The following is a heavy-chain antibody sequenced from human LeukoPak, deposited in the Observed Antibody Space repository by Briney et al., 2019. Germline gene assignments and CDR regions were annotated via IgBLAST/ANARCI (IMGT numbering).Heavy chain of an antibody. J-gene: IGHJ3*02. V-gene: IGHV3-30*02. CDR2: IRYDGSNK. D-gene: IGHD5-24*01. Sequence: PGGSLRLSCAASGFTFSSYGMYWVRQAPGKGLEWVAFIRYDGSNKYYADSVKGRFTISRDNSKNTLYLQMKSLRAEDTAVYYCARVRDGYNDAYDIWGQGTMVTVTS. CDR1: GFTFSSYG. CDR3: ARVRDGYNDAYDI.